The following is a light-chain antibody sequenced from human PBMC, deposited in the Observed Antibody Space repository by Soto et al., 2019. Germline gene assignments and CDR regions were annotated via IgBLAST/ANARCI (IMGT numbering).Light chain of an antibody. J-gene: IGLJ2*01. Sequence: QSELTQPPSVSGAPGQRVNIACTGGNSSIGAGYDVHWYRQSPGTAPKLLLSGPSHGPSGDPDRFSGSKSGTSAFLAITGLQPGDEADYFCQSYDTGVVGLIFGAGTKLTVL. CDR1: NSSIGAGYD. CDR3: QSYDTGVVGLI. CDR2: GPS. V-gene: IGLV1-40*01.